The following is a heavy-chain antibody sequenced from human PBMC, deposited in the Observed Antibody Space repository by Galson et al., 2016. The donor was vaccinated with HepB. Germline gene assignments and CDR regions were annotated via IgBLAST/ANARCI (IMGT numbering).Heavy chain of an antibody. CDR2: IYYGGST. Sequence: IRQPPGKGLEWIGYIYYGGSTNHNPSLKSRVTISVDTSKNQFPLKLSSVTAADTAVYYCARAPLHDYYDSSGYYYGACDIWGQGTMVTVSS. J-gene: IGHJ3*02. CDR3: ARAPLHDYYDSSGYYYGACDI. D-gene: IGHD3-22*01. V-gene: IGHV4-59*01.